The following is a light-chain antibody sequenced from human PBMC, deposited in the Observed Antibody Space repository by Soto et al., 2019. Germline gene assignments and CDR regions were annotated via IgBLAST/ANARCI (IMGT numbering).Light chain of an antibody. J-gene: IGLJ1*01. CDR1: SSNIGTNY. V-gene: IGLV1-47*01. CDR3: AGWDNSLSGHYV. CDR2: RTT. Sequence: QSVLAQPPSASGAPGQRVTISCSGGSSNIGTNYVYWYQHLPGMAPKLLIYRTTQRPSGIPDRFSASKSGTSASLAISGLRSEDEADYYCAGWDNSLSGHYVFGTGTKLTVL.